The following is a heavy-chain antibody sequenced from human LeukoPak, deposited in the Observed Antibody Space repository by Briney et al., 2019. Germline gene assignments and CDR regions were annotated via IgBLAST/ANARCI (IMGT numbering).Heavy chain of an antibody. J-gene: IGHJ6*02. V-gene: IGHV3-21*01. CDR1: GFTFSNYG. Sequence: PGGSLRLSCAASGFTFSNYGMHWVRQAPGKGLEWVSSISSSSSYIYYADSVKGRFTISRDNAKNSLYLQMNSLRAEDTAVYYCAREMYYYYGMDVWGQGTTVTVSS. CDR2: ISSSSSYI. CDR3: AREMYYYYGMDV.